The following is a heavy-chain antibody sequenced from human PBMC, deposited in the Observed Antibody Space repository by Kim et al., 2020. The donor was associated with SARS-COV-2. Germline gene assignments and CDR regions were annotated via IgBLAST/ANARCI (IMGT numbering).Heavy chain of an antibody. J-gene: IGHJ4*02. CDR3: ARGEVCSGGSCYWPFDY. D-gene: IGHD2-15*01. V-gene: IGHV1-3*01. Sequence: QGRVTSTRDTSASTAYMELSSLRSEDTAVYYCARGEVCSGGSCYWPFDYWGQGTLVTVSS.